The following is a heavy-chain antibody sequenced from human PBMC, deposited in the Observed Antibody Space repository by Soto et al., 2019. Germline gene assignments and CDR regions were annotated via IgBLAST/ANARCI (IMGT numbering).Heavy chain of an antibody. J-gene: IGHJ6*02. CDR3: ARVTMVIRDSDHFGVDV. D-gene: IGHD4-17*01. CDR2: ISHSGTT. CDR1: GFPISSTYS. Sequence: PSETLSLTCLVSGFPISSTYSWGWIRQPPGKGLEWIGSISHSGTTSYSPSPTSRVSISVDTSKNQVSLKLTSVTAADTAVYFCARVTMVIRDSDHFGVDVWGHGTTVTVSS. V-gene: IGHV4-38-2*02.